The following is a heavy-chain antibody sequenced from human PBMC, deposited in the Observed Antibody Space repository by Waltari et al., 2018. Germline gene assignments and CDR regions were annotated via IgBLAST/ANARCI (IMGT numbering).Heavy chain of an antibody. D-gene: IGHD4-17*01. Sequence: QVQLVESGGGVVQPGRSLRLSCAASEFTFSSYAIAWVRQAPGKGLEWVAVISYNARNTYYVDSVKGRFTISRDNSKKTLYMQMNSLRPEDTAVYYCARDYCDRTNCHGMDVWGQGTTVTVSS. CDR3: ARDYCDRTNCHGMDV. V-gene: IGHV3-30*04. CDR2: ISYNARNT. CDR1: EFTFSSYA. J-gene: IGHJ6*02.